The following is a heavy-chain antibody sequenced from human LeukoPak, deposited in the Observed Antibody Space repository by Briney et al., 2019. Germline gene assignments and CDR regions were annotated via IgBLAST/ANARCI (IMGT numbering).Heavy chain of an antibody. CDR1: GGTFSSYA. CDR3: ATIGSYYYDSSGYYP. CDR2: IIPIFGTA. Sequence: SVKVSCKASGGTFSSYAISWVRQAPGQGLEWMGGIIPIFGTANYAQKFQGRVTITADESTSTAYMELSSLRSEDTAVYYCATIGSYYYDSSGYYPWGQGTLVTVSS. J-gene: IGHJ5*02. D-gene: IGHD3-22*01. V-gene: IGHV1-69*13.